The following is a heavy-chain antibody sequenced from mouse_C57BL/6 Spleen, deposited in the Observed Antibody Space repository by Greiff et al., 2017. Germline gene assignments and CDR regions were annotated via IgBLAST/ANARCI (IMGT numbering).Heavy chain of an antibody. D-gene: IGHD1-1*01. Sequence: QVQLQQSGPELVKPGASVKISCKASGYAFSSSWMNWVKQRPGKGLEWIGRIYPGDGDTNYNGKFKGKATLTADKSSSTAYMQLSSLTSEDSAVYFCARVRDYYYGSSPYWYFEVWGTGTTVTVSS. CDR3: ARVRDYYYGSSPYWYFEV. V-gene: IGHV1-82*01. J-gene: IGHJ1*03. CDR1: GYAFSSSW. CDR2: IYPGDGDT.